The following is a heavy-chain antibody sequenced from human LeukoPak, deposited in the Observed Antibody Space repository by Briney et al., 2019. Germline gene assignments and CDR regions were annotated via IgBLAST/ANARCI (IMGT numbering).Heavy chain of an antibody. CDR1: GGTFSGYY. CDR2: INHSGST. V-gene: IGHV4-34*08. CDR3: AYSGYDFQAGKEQKDY. Sequence: PSETLTLTCAVYGGTFSGYYWNWIRQPPGKGLEWIGEINHSGSTNYNPSLKSRVTISIDTSKNQFSLQLSSVTAADTAVYYCAYSGYDFQAGKEQKDYGGQGTLVTVSS. J-gene: IGHJ4*02. D-gene: IGHD5-12*01.